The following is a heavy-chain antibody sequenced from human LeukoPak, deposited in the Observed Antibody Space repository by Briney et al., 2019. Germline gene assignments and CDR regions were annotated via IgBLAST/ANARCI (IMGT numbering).Heavy chain of an antibody. J-gene: IGHJ4*02. CDR1: GGSVSSGTYY. D-gene: IGHD1-26*01. CDR3: AREDSGATTD. Sequence: PSETLSLTCTVSGGSVSSGTYYWSWIRQPPGKGLEWIGFIYRSGSTNYNPPLKSRVTISLDTSKNQFSLNLSSVTAADSAVYYCAREDSGATTDWGQGTLVTVSS. V-gene: IGHV4-61*01. CDR2: IYRSGST.